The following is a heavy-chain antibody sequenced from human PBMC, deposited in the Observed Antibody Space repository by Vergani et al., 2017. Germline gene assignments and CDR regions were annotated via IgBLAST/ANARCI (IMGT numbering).Heavy chain of an antibody. J-gene: IGHJ3*02. CDR2: MVYNGRA. CDR1: GGSFFNIRYY. Sequence: QLQLQESGPGLVKPSGTLSLTCNVTGGSFFNIRYYRGSIRQPPGKGLEWIGGMVYNGRAYYTPSLRRRVAISIDTSKNQFSLKLSSVTAADTAVYYCARNPYCGGDCYSDAFDIWGQGTMVTVSS. D-gene: IGHD2-21*02. CDR3: ARNPYCGGDCYSDAFDI. V-gene: IGHV4-39*07.